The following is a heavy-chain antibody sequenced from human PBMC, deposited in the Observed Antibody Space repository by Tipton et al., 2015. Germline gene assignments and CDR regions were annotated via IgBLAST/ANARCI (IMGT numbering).Heavy chain of an antibody. Sequence: TLSLTCAVFGYSISSGYYWAWIRQPPGKGLEWIGSLYFSGSTYYNPSLKSRVTISIDRFKNHFSLRLNSVTAADTAVYYCARTYSYDSGTDYEGDWFDPWGQGTLVTVSS. CDR3: ARTYSYDSGTDYEGDWFDP. CDR2: LYFSGST. J-gene: IGHJ5*02. V-gene: IGHV4-38-2*01. D-gene: IGHD3-10*01. CDR1: GYSISSGYY.